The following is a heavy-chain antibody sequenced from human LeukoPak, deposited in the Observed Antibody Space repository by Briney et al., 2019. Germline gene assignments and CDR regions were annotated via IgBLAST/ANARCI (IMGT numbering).Heavy chain of an antibody. V-gene: IGHV4-39*07. CDR3: AGGVGYCGSTTCYEFDS. CDR1: GGSISSRNYY. D-gene: IGHD2-2*01. J-gene: IGHJ4*02. CDR2: IYSSGST. Sequence: SETLALTCSVSGGSISSRNYYWGWIRQPPGKGLEWIGSIYSSGSTYFNPSLKSPVTISLDMSTNLFSLKLSSVTAADTAIYYCAGGVGYCGSTTCYEFDSWGQGTLVTVSS.